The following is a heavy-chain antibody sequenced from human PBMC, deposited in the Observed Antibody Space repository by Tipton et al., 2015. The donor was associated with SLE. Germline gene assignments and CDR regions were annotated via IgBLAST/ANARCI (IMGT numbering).Heavy chain of an antibody. V-gene: IGHV4-61*02. Sequence: TLSLTCTVSGGSISRSSYYWSWIRQPAGKGLEWIGRIYTSGSTNYNPSLKSRVTISVDTSKNQFSLKLSSVTAADTAVFYCAHANWGTNLDYWGQGTLVTVSS. CDR2: IYTSGST. CDR3: AHANWGTNLDY. D-gene: IGHD7-27*01. J-gene: IGHJ4*02. CDR1: GGSISRSSYY.